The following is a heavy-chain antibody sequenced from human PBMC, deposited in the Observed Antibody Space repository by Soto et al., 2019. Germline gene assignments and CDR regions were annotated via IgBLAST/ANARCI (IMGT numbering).Heavy chain of an antibody. CDR1: GGTFSSYA. J-gene: IGHJ6*02. CDR3: ARSQGSSTSFEISYYYYYGMDV. CDR2: IIPISGTA. V-gene: IGHV1-69*01. Sequence: QVQLVQSGAEVKKPGSSVKVSCKASGGTFSSYAISWVRQAPGQGLEWMGGIIPISGTANYAQKFQGKVTINEAESTSTAYMELSRLRSEATAVYSSARSQGSSTSFEISYYYYYGMDVWGQGTTVTVSS. D-gene: IGHD2-2*01.